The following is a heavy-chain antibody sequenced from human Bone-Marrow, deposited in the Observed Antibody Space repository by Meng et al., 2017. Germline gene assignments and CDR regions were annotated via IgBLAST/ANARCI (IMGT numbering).Heavy chain of an antibody. CDR1: GGSFSGYY. CDR3: ARGVASPIFSTVVTPAFDY. D-gene: IGHD4-23*01. V-gene: IGHV4-34*01. J-gene: IGHJ4*02. CDR2: INHSGST. Sequence: HVPLQRWGGVALKPSGTLSPTSAVYGGSFSGYYCSWIRQPPGKGLEWIGEINHSGSTNYNPSLKSRVTISVDTSKNQFSLKLSSVTAADTAVYYCARGVASPIFSTVVTPAFDYWGQGTLVTVSS.